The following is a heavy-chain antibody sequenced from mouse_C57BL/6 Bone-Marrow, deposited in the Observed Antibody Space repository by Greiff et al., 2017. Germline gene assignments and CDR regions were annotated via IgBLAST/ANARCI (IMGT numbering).Heavy chain of an antibody. CDR3: ARGLITTVVARAY. D-gene: IGHD1-1*01. Sequence: VQLQQSGAELARPGASVKLSCKASGYTFTSYGISWVKQRTGQGLEWIGEIYPRIGNTYYNEKFKGKATLTADKSSRTAYMELRSLTSEDSAVYFCARGLITTVVARAYWGQGTTLTVSS. CDR2: IYPRIGNT. CDR1: GYTFTSYG. J-gene: IGHJ2*01. V-gene: IGHV1-81*01.